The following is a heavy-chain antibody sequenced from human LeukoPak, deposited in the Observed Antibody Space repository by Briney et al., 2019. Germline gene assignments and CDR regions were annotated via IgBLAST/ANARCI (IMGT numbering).Heavy chain of an antibody. Sequence: RGSLRLYCAASGFTFSSYTMNWVGQAPGKGLEWVSSISITSDYIYYPDSMKGRFTISRDNAKNSLYLQMNSLRAEDTAVYYCARARSSGSHRVVNAFDVWGQGTLVTVSS. J-gene: IGHJ3*01. V-gene: IGHV3-21*01. CDR2: ISITSDYI. CDR1: GFTFSSYT. CDR3: ARARSSGSHRVVNAFDV. D-gene: IGHD1-26*01.